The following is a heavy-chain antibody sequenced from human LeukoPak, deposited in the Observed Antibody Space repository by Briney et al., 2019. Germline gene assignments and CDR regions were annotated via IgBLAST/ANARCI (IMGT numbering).Heavy chain of an antibody. J-gene: IGHJ4*02. V-gene: IGHV1-46*01. Sequence: ASVKVFCKASGYTFTSYYMHWVRQAPGQGLEWMGIINPSGGSTSYAQKFQGRVTMTRDTSTSTVYMELSSLRSEDTAVYYCARDRSLEWTLDYWGQGTLVTVSS. CDR3: ARDRSLEWTLDY. CDR2: INPSGGST. D-gene: IGHD3-3*01. CDR1: GYTFTSYY.